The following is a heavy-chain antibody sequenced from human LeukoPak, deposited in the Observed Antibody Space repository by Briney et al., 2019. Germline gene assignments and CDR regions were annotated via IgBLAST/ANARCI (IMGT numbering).Heavy chain of an antibody. CDR3: ARDGGLHTNFDY. Sequence: GGSLRLSCAASGFTFSSYWMCWVRQAPGKGLEWVAQIKQDGSEKNYVDSVRGRFTASRDNANNLLYLQMNRLRAEDTAVYYCARDGGLHTNFDYWGQGTLLTVSS. J-gene: IGHJ4*02. D-gene: IGHD2-15*01. CDR1: GFTFSSYW. V-gene: IGHV3-7*01. CDR2: IKQDGSEK.